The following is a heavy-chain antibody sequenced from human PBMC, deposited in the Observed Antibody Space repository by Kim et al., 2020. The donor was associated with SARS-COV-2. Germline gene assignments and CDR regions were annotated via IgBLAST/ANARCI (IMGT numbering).Heavy chain of an antibody. D-gene: IGHD3-10*01. CDR2: IYYSGST. Sequence: SETLSLTCTVSGGSISSSSYYWGWIRQPPGKGLEWIGSIYYSGSTYYNPSLKSRVTISVDTSKNQFSLKLSSVTAADTAVYYCASDPSGSGSYGGYWGQGTLVTVSS. V-gene: IGHV4-39*07. CDR1: GGSISSSSYY. CDR3: ASDPSGSGSYGGY. J-gene: IGHJ4*02.